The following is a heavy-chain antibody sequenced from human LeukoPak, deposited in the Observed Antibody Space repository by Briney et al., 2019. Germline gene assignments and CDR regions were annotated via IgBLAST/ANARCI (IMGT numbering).Heavy chain of an antibody. CDR1: GFTFTSYA. D-gene: IGHD3-9*01. V-gene: IGHV3-23*01. J-gene: IGHJ4*02. CDR3: ARSLVGYFDWLFY. CDR2: ISGSGGST. Sequence: GGSLRLSCAASGFTFTSYAMSWVRQAPGKGLEWVSAISGSGGSTYYADSVKGRFTISRDNSKNTLYLQMNILRAEDTAVYYCARSLVGYFDWLFYWGQGTLVTVSS.